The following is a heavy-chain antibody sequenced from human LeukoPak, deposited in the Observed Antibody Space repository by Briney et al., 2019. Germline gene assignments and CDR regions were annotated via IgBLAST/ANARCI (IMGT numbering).Heavy chain of an antibody. D-gene: IGHD4-17*01. CDR2: IYHSGST. V-gene: IGHV4-30-2*05. CDR1: GGSISSGGYY. J-gene: IGHJ4*02. Sequence: SETLSLTCTVSGGSISSGGYYWSWIRQPPGKGLEWIGYIYHSGSTYYNPSLKSRVTISVDTSKNQFSLKLSSVTAADTAVYYCARGPTYGDPPFDYWGQGTLVTVSS. CDR3: ARGPTYGDPPFDY.